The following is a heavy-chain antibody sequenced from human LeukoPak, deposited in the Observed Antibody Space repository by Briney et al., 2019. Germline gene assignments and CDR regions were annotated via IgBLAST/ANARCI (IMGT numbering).Heavy chain of an antibody. CDR2: IYYSGST. Sequence: SETLSLTCTVSGGSISTYYWSWIRQPPGKGLEWIGYIYYSGSTNYNPSLKSRVTISVDTSKNQFSLKLTSVTAADTAVYYCAKNFGRQQFDSWGQGTLVTVSS. CDR3: AKNFGRQQFDS. J-gene: IGHJ4*02. CDR1: GGSISTYY. V-gene: IGHV4-59*08. D-gene: IGHD3/OR15-3a*01.